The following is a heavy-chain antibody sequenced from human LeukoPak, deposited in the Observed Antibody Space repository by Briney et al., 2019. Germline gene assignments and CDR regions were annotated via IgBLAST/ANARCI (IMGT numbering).Heavy chain of an antibody. CDR2: IIPIFGTA. V-gene: IGHV1-69*05. CDR1: GGTFSSYA. D-gene: IGHD2-15*01. CDR3: AVVAATTDFDY. Sequence: SVKVSCKASGGTFSSYAISWVRQAPGQGLEWMGRIIPIFGTANYAQKFLGRVTITTDESTSTAYMELSSLRSEDTAVYYCAVVAATTDFDYWGQGTLVTVSS. J-gene: IGHJ4*02.